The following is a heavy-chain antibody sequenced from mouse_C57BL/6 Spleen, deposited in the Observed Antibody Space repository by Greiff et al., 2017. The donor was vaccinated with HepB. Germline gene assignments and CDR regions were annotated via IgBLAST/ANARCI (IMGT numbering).Heavy chain of an antibody. CDR2: IYPGSGST. J-gene: IGHJ4*01. CDR1: GYTFTSYW. CDR3: ARGDGYYAMDY. V-gene: IGHV1-55*01. D-gene: IGHD2-3*01. Sequence: QVHVKQPGAELVKPGASVKMSCKASGYTFTSYWITWVKQRPGQGLEWIGDIYPGSGSTNYNEKFKSKATLTVDTSSSTAYMQLSSLTSEDSAVYYCARGDGYYAMDYWCQGTSVTVSS.